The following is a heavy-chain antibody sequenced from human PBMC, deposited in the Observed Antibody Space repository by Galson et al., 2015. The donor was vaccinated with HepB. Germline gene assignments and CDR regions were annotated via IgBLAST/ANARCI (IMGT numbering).Heavy chain of an antibody. D-gene: IGHD5-12*01. CDR2: IYYSGST. CDR3: ARDSDEVATIS. CDR1: GGSISSRSYY. Sequence: ETLSLTCTVSGGSISSRSYYWGWIRQPPGKGLEWIGSIYYSGSTYYNPSLKSRVTISVDTSKNQFSLKLSSVTAADTAVYYCARDSDEVATISWGQGTLVTVPS. J-gene: IGHJ4*02. V-gene: IGHV4-39*02.